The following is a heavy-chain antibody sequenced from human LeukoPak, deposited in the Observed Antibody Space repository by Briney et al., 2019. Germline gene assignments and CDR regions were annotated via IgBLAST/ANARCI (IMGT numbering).Heavy chain of an antibody. J-gene: IGHJ4*02. CDR2: IHPNNGAT. D-gene: IGHD6-6*01. CDR3: ASGSSTDY. Sequence: ASVKVSCKTSGYTFTNYYMHWVRQVPGQGLEWLGWIHPNNGATTYAQKFHGRVTMTRDTSINTAYMELSSLRSNDTAVYYCASGSSTDYWGQGTLVTVSS. CDR1: GYTFTNYY. V-gene: IGHV1-2*02.